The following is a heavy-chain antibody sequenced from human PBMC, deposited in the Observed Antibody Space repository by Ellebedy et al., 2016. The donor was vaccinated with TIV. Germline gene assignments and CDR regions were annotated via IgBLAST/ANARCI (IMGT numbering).Heavy chain of an antibody. J-gene: IGHJ4*02. V-gene: IGHV4-34*01. CDR2: IQHSRST. D-gene: IGHD2-2*01. CDR3: GVPAATCN. CDR1: GGSFSGYY. Sequence: SETLSLTXAVFGGSFSGYYWSWIRQSPGKGLEWIGEIQHSRSTNYNPSLKSRVTISLDTSRNQFSLKLNSVTAADTAVYYCGVPAATCNWGQGTLVTVSS.